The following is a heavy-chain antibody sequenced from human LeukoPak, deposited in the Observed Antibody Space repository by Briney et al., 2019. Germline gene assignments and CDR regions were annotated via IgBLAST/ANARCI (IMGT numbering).Heavy chain of an antibody. J-gene: IGHJ4*02. CDR2: ISGSGGNT. Sequence: GGSLRLSCVASGFTFSSYAMSWVRQAPGKGLEWVSVISGSGGNTHYAASVKGRFTISRDNFKNTLYLQMNSLRAEDTAVYYCAKDSVYYYGSGMWPYFDYWGQGTLVTVSS. D-gene: IGHD3-10*01. V-gene: IGHV3-23*01. CDR3: AKDSVYYYGSGMWPYFDY. CDR1: GFTFSSYA.